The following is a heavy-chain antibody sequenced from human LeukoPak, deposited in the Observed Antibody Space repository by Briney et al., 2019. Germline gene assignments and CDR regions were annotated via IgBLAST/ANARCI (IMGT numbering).Heavy chain of an antibody. Sequence: GGSLRLSCAASGFTFSDYYMTWIRQAPGKGLEWVSYISSSGSTIYYADSVKGRFTISRDNAKNSLYLQMNSLRAEDTAVYYCARDRGDIVVVPAAPDAFDIWGQGTMVTVSS. V-gene: IGHV3-11*04. CDR1: GFTFSDYY. CDR2: ISSSGSTI. D-gene: IGHD2-2*01. CDR3: ARDRGDIVVVPAAPDAFDI. J-gene: IGHJ3*02.